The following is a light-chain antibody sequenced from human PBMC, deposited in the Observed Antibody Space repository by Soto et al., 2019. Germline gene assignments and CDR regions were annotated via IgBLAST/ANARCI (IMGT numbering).Light chain of an antibody. CDR3: QQYDIWPT. J-gene: IGKJ1*01. CDR1: QTVSSN. Sequence: EIVITQSPATLSVSPGERATLSCSASQTVSSNLAWYPQKLGQAPRLLIYGPSTSATGSPGRVSGSGSGTDFTLTISGLEPEDFAVYYYQQYDIWPTFGQGTQVDIK. CDR2: GPS. V-gene: IGKV3D-15*01.